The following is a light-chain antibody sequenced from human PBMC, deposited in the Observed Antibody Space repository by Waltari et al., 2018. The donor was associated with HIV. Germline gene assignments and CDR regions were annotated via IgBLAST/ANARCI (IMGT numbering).Light chain of an antibody. CDR3: QAWDSSTVV. Sequence: SYELTQPPSVSVPPGQLASITCPGATLWVNYGCGYQQKAGQSPVLVIYRDRKRPSGIPERFSGSNSGNTATLTISGTQAMDEADYYCQAWDSSTVVFGGGTKLTVL. CDR2: RDR. CDR1: TLWVNY. J-gene: IGLJ2*01. V-gene: IGLV3-1*01.